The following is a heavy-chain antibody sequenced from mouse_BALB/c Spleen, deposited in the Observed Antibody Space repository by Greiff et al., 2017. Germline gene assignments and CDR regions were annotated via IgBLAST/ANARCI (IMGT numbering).Heavy chain of an antibody. CDR1: GYSFTSYN. CDR2: IYPGNGDT. CDR3: ARENYSYFDY. Sequence: QVQLQQSGAELVTPGASVKMSCKASGYSFTSYNMHWVKQTHGQGLEWIGAIYPGNGDTSYNQKFKGKATLTADKSSSTAYMQLSRLTSEDSAVYYCARENYSYFDYWGQGTTLTVSS. D-gene: IGHD1-1*01. J-gene: IGHJ2*01. V-gene: IGHV1-12*01.